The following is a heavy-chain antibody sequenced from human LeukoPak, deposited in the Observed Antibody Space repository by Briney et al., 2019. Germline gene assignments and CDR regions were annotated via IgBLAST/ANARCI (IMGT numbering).Heavy chain of an antibody. CDR2: INPNSGGT. CDR3: ARDDVVNRDFDY. D-gene: IGHD3-22*01. V-gene: IGHV1-2*02. J-gene: IGHJ4*02. Sequence: ASVKVSCKASGYTFTGYYIYWVRQSPGQGLEWMGWINPNSGGTNYAQKFQGRVTMTRDTFISTAYMELSRLRSDDTAVYYCARDDVVNRDFDYWGQGTLVTVSS. CDR1: GYTFTGYY.